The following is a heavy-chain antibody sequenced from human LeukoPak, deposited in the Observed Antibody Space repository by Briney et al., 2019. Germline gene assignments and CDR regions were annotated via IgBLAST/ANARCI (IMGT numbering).Heavy chain of an antibody. CDR3: VKVSWYNWNDGYFDY. D-gene: IGHD1-1*01. CDR2: ITGTGGVT. V-gene: IGHV3-23*01. J-gene: IGHJ4*02. CDR1: GFTFSSYA. Sequence: GGSLRLSCAASGFTFSSYAMGWVRQAPGKGLEWLSAITGTGGVTYYAESVKGRFTISRDNSKNTLYLQMNSLRAEDTAVYYCVKVSWYNWNDGYFDYWGQGTLVTVSS.